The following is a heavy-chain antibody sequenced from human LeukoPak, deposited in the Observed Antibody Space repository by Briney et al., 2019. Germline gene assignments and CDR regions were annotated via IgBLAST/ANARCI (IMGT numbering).Heavy chain of an antibody. CDR3: ARERENYYDSSGFGY. Sequence: GGSLRLSCAASGFTFSSYAMSWVRQAPGKGLEWVSSISSSSSYIYYADSVKGRFTISRDNAKNSLYLQMNSLRAEDTAVYYCARERENYYDSSGFGYWGQGTLVTVSS. D-gene: IGHD3-22*01. CDR1: GFTFSSYA. V-gene: IGHV3-21*01. CDR2: ISSSSSYI. J-gene: IGHJ4*02.